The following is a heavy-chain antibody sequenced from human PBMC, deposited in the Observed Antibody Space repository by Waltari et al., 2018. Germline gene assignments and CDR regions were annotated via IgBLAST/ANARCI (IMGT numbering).Heavy chain of an antibody. J-gene: IGHJ5*02. V-gene: IGHV4-39*01. D-gene: IGHD3-10*01. CDR1: GGSISSSSYY. CDR3: ARQSGDLWFGELFKLYNWFDP. Sequence: QLQLQESGPGLVKPSETLSLTCTVSGGSISSSSYYWGWIRQPPGKGLGWIGSIDYSGSTYYNPSLKSRVTISVDTSKNQFSLKRSSVTAADTAVYYCARQSGDLWFGELFKLYNWFDPWGQGTLVTVSS. CDR2: IDYSGST.